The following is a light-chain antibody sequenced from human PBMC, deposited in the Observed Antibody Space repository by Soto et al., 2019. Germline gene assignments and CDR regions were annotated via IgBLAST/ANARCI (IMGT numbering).Light chain of an antibody. Sequence: QSVLTQPASVSGSPGQSITISCTGTSSDVGGYNYVSWYQHHPGKAPKLMIYEVSNRPSGVSNLFSGSKSGNTASLTISGLQAEDEADYYCSSYTNSNTLVFGGGTKLTVL. CDR2: EVS. CDR3: SSYTNSNTLV. V-gene: IGLV2-14*01. J-gene: IGLJ3*02. CDR1: SSDVGGYNY.